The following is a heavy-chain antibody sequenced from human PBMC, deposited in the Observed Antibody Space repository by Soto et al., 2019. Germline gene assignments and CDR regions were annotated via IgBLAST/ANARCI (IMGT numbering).Heavy chain of an antibody. Sequence: GGSLRLSCAASGFTFSNAWMSWVRQAPGKGLEWVGRIKSKTDGGTTDYAAPVKGRFTISRDDSKNTLYLQMNSLITEDTAVYYCTTDRRAVLRYFDWLLAEDYYYYYMDVWGKGTTVTVSS. CDR2: IKSKTDGGTT. J-gene: IGHJ6*03. CDR1: GFTFSNAW. D-gene: IGHD3-9*01. V-gene: IGHV3-15*01. CDR3: TTDRRAVLRYFDWLLAEDYYYYYMDV.